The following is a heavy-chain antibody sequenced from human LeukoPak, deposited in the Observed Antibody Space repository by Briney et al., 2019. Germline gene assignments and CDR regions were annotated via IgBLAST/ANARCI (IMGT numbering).Heavy chain of an antibody. CDR1: GYTFTSCD. V-gene: IGHV1-8*01. CDR2: MNPNSGNT. J-gene: IGHJ4*02. D-gene: IGHD6-19*01. Sequence: ASVKVSCKASGYTFTSCDINWVRQATGQGLEWMGWMNPNSGNTGYGQSFQGRITMTRDIAIGTAYMELSNLTSEDTAIYYCTRGSSGRRDNWGQGTLVTVSA. CDR3: TRGSSGRRDN.